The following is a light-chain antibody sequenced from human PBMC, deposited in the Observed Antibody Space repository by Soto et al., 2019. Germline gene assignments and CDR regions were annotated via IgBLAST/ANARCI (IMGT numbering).Light chain of an antibody. Sequence: EIVLTQSPGTLSLSPGERATLSCRASQSVSSSYLAWYQQKPGQAPRLLIYGASSRATGIPDRFSGSGSGTGFTLIISRLEPEDFAVYYCQQYGSSFTFGPGTKVDI. CDR3: QQYGSSFT. J-gene: IGKJ3*01. CDR1: QSVSSSY. CDR2: GAS. V-gene: IGKV3-20*01.